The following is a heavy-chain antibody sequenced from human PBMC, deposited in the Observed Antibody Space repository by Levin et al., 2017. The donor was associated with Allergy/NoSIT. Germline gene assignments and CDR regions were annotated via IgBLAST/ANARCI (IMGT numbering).Heavy chain of an antibody. D-gene: IGHD6-6*01. Sequence: GESLKISCAASGFTFSSYAMSWVRQAPGKGLEWVSAISGSGGSTYYADSVKGRFTISRDNSKNTLYLQMNSLRAEDTAVYYCARRGGASSSTSTRDYYYYMDVWGKGTTVTVSS. CDR2: ISGSGGST. CDR1: GFTFSSYA. CDR3: ARRGGASSSTSTRDYYYYMDV. J-gene: IGHJ6*03. V-gene: IGHV3-23*01.